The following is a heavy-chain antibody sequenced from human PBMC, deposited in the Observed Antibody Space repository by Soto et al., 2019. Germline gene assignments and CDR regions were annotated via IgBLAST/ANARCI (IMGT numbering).Heavy chain of an antibody. CDR1: GFTFSSYG. D-gene: IGHD3-10*01. CDR3: ARELILWFGELPLSRAIDY. Sequence: GGSLRLSCAASGFTFSSYGMHWVRQAPGKGLEWVAVISYDGTNNYYTESVKGRFTISRDNSKNTLYLQMNSLRAEDTAVYYCARELILWFGELPLSRAIDYWGQGTLVTVSS. V-gene: IGHV3-30*03. J-gene: IGHJ4*02. CDR2: ISYDGTNN.